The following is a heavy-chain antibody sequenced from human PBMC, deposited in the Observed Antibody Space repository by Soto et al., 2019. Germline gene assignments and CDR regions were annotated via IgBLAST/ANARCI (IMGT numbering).Heavy chain of an antibody. V-gene: IGHV3-21*01. CDR1: GFTFSSYS. CDR3: ARDHYDFWSGYYP. Sequence: PGGSLRLSCAASGFTFSSYSMNWVRQAPGKGLEWVSSISSSSSYIYYADSVKGRFTISRDNAKNSLYLQMNSLRAEDTAVYYCARDHYDFWSGYYPWGQGTLVTVSS. CDR2: ISSSSSYI. J-gene: IGHJ5*02. D-gene: IGHD3-3*01.